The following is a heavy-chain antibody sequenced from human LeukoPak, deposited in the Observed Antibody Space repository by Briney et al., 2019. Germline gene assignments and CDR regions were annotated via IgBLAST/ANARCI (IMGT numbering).Heavy chain of an antibody. J-gene: IGHJ4*02. CDR1: GFTFSSYS. D-gene: IGHD4-17*01. Sequence: GGSLRLSCAAFGFTFSSYSMKWVRQAPGKGLEWVSSISSSSTFISHADSVKGRFTISRDNAKNSLYLQMDSLGADDTAVYYCARDKYDDYAFDYWGQGTLVTVSS. V-gene: IGHV3-21*01. CDR3: ARDKYDDYAFDY. CDR2: ISSSSTFI.